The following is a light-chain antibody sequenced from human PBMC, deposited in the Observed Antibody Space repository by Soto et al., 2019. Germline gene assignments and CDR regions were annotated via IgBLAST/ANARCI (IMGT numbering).Light chain of an antibody. V-gene: IGKV3D-20*02. Sequence: EIILTQSPDTPSLSRGERAARSCRASQTVSSNYLAWCQQRPGQAPRLLIYGASTRAAGIPDRFSGSGSGTDFTLTITRLEPEDSAVYYCQQRSNWLFGPGTKVDI. CDR3: QQRSNWL. J-gene: IGKJ3*01. CDR2: GAS. CDR1: QTVSSNY.